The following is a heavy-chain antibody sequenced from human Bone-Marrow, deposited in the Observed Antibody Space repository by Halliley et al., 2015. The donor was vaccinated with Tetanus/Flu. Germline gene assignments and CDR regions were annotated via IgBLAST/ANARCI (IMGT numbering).Heavy chain of an antibody. CDR3: ARTTGYGNSFWFDP. J-gene: IGHJ5*02. CDR2: IDPTDAYS. V-gene: IGHV5-10-1*01. Sequence: VQLVQSGAEVKKPGESLRISCKGSGYSFTSHWISWVRQMPGKGLEWMGRIDPTDAYSNYSPTFQGHVTISADKSISTAFLQWSSLKASDPAMYYCARTTGYGNSFWFDPWGQGTLVTVSS. CDR1: GYSFTSHW. D-gene: IGHD4-17*01.